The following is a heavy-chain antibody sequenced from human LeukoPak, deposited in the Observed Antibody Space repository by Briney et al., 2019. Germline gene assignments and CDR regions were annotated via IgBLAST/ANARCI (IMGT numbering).Heavy chain of an antibody. Sequence: GASVKVSCKASGGTFSSYAISWVRQAPGQGLEWMGWINPNSGGTNYAQKFQGRVTMTRDTSISTAYMELSRLRSDDTAVYYCARELIVVVPAAKDYWGQGTLVTVSS. CDR2: INPNSGGT. CDR1: GGTFSSYA. CDR3: ARELIVVVPAAKDY. D-gene: IGHD2-2*01. V-gene: IGHV1-2*02. J-gene: IGHJ4*02.